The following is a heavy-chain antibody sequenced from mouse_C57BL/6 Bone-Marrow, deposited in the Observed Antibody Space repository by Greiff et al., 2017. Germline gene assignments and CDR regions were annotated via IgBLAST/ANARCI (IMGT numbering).Heavy chain of an antibody. Sequence: VQLQQPGAELVKPGASVKLSCKASGYTFTSYWLHWVKQRPGRGLEWIGRIDPNSGGTKYNEKFKSKATLTVDKPSRTAYMQLSSLTSEDSAVLYYARSITTVARHYYAMDYWGQGTSVTVSS. V-gene: IGHV1-72*01. J-gene: IGHJ4*01. CDR3: ARSITTVARHYYAMDY. D-gene: IGHD1-1*01. CDR2: IDPNSGGT. CDR1: GYTFTSYW.